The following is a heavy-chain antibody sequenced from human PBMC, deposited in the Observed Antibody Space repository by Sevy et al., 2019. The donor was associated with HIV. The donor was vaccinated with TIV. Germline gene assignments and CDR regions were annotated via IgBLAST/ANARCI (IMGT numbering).Heavy chain of an antibody. D-gene: IGHD6-13*01. J-gene: IGHJ4*02. CDR1: GFTFSNFG. CDR3: AKDLAGPGRRYFDY. Sequence: GGSLRLSCIASGFTFSNFGMHWVRQVPGKGLEWVTFTRYDGSDKYYAASVKGRFTISRDDSKNTLYLQMDSLRPEDTAIYYCAKDLAGPGRRYFDYWGQGTLVTVSS. CDR2: TRYDGSDK. V-gene: IGHV3-30*02.